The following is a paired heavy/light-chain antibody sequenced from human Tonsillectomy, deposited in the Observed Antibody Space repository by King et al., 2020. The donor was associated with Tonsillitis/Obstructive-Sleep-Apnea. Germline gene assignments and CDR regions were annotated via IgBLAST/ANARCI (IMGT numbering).Heavy chain of an antibody. V-gene: IGHV3-7*04. D-gene: IGHD3-10*01. CDR3: ARNRGAALDH. CDR1: GFTFSSYW. CDR2: LKHDATEQ. Sequence: EVHLVESGGGLVQPGGSLRLSCAASGFTFSSYWMNWVRQAPGRGLEWVATLKHDATEQYYVDSVEGRFTISRDNAKNSLILQMNSLRVEDTAVYYCARNRGAALDHWGQGALVAVSS. J-gene: IGHJ4*02.
Light chain of an antibody. V-gene: IGKV1-5*01. CDR2: DAS. CDR3: QQYNTYQVT. Sequence: DIQMTQSPSTLSASVGDRVTITCRASQSVNSWLAWYQQKPGKAPNLLIYDASTLESGVPSRFSGSGSGTEFTLTISSLQPDDFATYYCQQYNTYQVTFGPGTKVDI. J-gene: IGKJ3*01. CDR1: QSVNSW.